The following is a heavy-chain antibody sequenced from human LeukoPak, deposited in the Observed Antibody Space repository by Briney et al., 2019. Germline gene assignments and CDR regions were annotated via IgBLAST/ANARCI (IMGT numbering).Heavy chain of an antibody. V-gene: IGHV4-59*12. Sequence: SETLSLTCTVSGGSISSYYWSWIRQPPGKGLEWIGYIYYSGSTNYNPSLKSRVTISVDTSKNQFSLKLSSVTAADTAVYYCARNPAYYYYYYMDVWGKGTTVTVSS. CDR1: GGSISSYY. CDR2: IYYSGST. CDR3: ARNPAYYYYYYMDV. J-gene: IGHJ6*03.